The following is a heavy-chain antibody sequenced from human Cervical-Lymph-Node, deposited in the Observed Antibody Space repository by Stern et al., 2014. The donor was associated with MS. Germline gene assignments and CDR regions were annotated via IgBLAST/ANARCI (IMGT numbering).Heavy chain of an antibody. D-gene: IGHD6-13*01. CDR1: GFSFSRYA. CDR2: IWYDGSNP. V-gene: IGHV3-33*01. CDR3: ASAYSSSHYYFDY. J-gene: IGHJ4*02. Sequence: VHLVESGGGVVPPGRSLRLSFAASGFSFSRYAMHLVRQAPGKGLEWVALIWYDGSNPYYADSVTGRFTISRDNFKNTLYLQMNSLRAEDTAVYYCASAYSSSHYYFDYWGQGTLVTVSS.